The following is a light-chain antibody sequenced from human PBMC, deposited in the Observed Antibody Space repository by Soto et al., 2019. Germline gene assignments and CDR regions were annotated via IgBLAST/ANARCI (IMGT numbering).Light chain of an antibody. V-gene: IGKV3-15*01. J-gene: IGKJ5*01. Sequence: DIVMTQSPATLSVAPGERVTFSCRASQGVSRKLAWYQHKPGQAPRLLISGASTGATGIPARFSGSGSGTEFTLTISSLQSEDFAVYYCQQYNNWPPSITFGQGTRLEIK. CDR3: QQYNNWPPSIT. CDR2: GAS. CDR1: QGVSRK.